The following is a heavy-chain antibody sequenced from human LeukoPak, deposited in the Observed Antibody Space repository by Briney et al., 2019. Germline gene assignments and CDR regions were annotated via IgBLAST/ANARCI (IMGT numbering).Heavy chain of an antibody. CDR3: ARGRLQGGWSQTFDN. CDR1: GFTFSSYT. CDR2: ISGSGDET. V-gene: IGHV3-23*01. Sequence: GGSLRLSCAASGFTFSSYTMSWVRQAPGKGLEWVSGISGSGDETYNADSVKGRLTISRDNSRNTLYLQVNSLRAEDTAVYYCARGRLQGGWSQTFDNWGQGILVTVSS. D-gene: IGHD6-19*01. J-gene: IGHJ4*02.